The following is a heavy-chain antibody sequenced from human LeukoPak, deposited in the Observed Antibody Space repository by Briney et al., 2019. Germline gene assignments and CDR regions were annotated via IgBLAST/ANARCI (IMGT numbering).Heavy chain of an antibody. Sequence: GGSLRLSCAASGFTFSSYGMSWVRQAPGKGLEWVSAISGSAVSTYYADSVKGRVTISRDNAKNSLYLHLNTLRPEDTAVYYCVQGRRDNWGQGTLVTVSS. CDR2: ISGSAVST. D-gene: IGHD6-25*01. V-gene: IGHV3-23*01. CDR3: VQGRRDN. J-gene: IGHJ4*02. CDR1: GFTFSSYG.